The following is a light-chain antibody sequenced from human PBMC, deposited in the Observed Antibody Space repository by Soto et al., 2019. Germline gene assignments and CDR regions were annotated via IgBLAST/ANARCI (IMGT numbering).Light chain of an antibody. CDR2: GAT. V-gene: IGKV3-20*01. J-gene: IGKJ4*01. CDR1: QTIGRNA. Sequence: ETLLTQSPDFLSLSPGEGATLSCSASQTIGRNALAGYKQRPGQAPRLLIYGATSRAVGIPDRFSGSGSGTEFTLTIGRLEPEDSAVYYCQQYVDSPVTFGGGTRVEIK. CDR3: QQYVDSPVT.